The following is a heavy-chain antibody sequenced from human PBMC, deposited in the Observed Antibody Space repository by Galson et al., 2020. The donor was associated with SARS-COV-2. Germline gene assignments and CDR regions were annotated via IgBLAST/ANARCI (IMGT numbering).Heavy chain of an antibody. CDR3: ARDHPLVTRNTFDF. D-gene: IGHD2-21*02. CDR1: GYRFNSYG. Sequence: GESLKISCKASGYRFNSYGLSWIRQAPGQGLEWMGWTSCYNGNTHYAQKFQARVTVTTDKSTNTVYMELRSLTSDDTAIYYCARDHPLVTRNTFDFWGQGTMVTVSS. J-gene: IGHJ3*01. V-gene: IGHV1-18*01. CDR2: TSCYNGNT.